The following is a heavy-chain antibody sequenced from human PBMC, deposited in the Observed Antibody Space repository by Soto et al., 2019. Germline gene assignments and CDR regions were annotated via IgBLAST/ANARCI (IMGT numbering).Heavy chain of an antibody. J-gene: IGHJ6*02. CDR3: GRGYCSSTTCEDYYVMDV. CDR1: GGTFREYA. CDR2: IIPIFGTI. D-gene: IGHD2-2*01. Sequence: QVQLVQSGAEVKKPGSAVKVSCKTSGGTFREYAISWVRQATGQGLEWLGGIIPIFGTINYAQNFQGRVTISADKSTSTAYMELRSLRSGDTAVYYCGRGYCSSTTCEDYYVMDVWGQGTTVTVSS. V-gene: IGHV1-69*06.